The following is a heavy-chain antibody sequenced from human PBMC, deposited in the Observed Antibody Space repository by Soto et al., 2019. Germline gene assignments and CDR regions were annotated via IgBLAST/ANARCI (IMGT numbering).Heavy chain of an antibody. CDR2: INAGNGNT. J-gene: IGHJ4*02. CDR3: ASSGVSSSSWYFDY. Sequence: ASVKVSCKASGYTFTSYAMHCVRQAPGQRLEWMGWINAGNGNTKYSQKFQGRVTITRDTSASTAYMELSSLRYEDTAVYYCASSGVSSSSWYFDYWGQGTLVTVSS. D-gene: IGHD6-13*01. CDR1: GYTFTSYA. V-gene: IGHV1-3*01.